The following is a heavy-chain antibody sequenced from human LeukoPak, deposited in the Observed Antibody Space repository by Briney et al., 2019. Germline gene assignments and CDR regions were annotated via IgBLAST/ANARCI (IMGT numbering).Heavy chain of an antibody. J-gene: IGHJ6*03. D-gene: IGHD1-26*01. CDR3: ARVSGELLPVGENYYYYMDV. CDR1: GGSISSDTSH. CDR2: IHYTGRT. Sequence: SETLSLTCTVSGGSISSDTSHWGWIRQPPGKGLEWIGSIHYTGRTYYNPSLKSRVTISVDTSKSQFSLKLPSVTAADTAVYYCARVSGELLPVGENYYYYMDVWGKGTTVTVSS. V-gene: IGHV4-39*07.